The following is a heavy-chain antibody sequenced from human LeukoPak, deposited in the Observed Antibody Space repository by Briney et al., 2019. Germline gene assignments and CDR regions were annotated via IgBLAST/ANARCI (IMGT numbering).Heavy chain of an antibody. CDR1: GYTFTSYG. CDR3: ARDRGRYGSGSYPDY. D-gene: IGHD3-10*01. CDR2: ISAYNGNT. Sequence: ASVKVSCKASGYTFTSYGISWVRQASGQGHEWMGWISAYNGNTNYAQKLQGRVTMTTDTSTSTAYMELRSLRSDDTAVYYCARDRGRYGSGSYPDYWGQGTLVTVSS. V-gene: IGHV1-18*01. J-gene: IGHJ4*02.